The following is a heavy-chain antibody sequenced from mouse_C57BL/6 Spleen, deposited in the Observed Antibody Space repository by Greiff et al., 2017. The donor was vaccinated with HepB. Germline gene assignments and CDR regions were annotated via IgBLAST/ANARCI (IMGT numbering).Heavy chain of an antibody. CDR3: ARGAIYYYGSSYDWYFDV. CDR2: IYPSDSET. Sequence: QVQLQQPGAELVRPGSSVKLSCKASGYTFTSYWMDWVKQRPGQGLEWIGNIYPSDSETHYNQKFKDKATLTVDKSSSTAYMQLSSLTSEDSAVYYCARGAIYYYGSSYDWYFDVWGTGTTVTVSS. CDR1: GYTFTSYW. J-gene: IGHJ1*03. V-gene: IGHV1-61*01. D-gene: IGHD1-1*01.